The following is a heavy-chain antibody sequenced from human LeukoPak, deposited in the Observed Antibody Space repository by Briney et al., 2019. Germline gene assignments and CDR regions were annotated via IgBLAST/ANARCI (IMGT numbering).Heavy chain of an antibody. Sequence: GGSLRLSCAASGFTFSSYSMNWVRRAPGKGLEWVSYISSSSSTIYYADSVKGRFTISRDNAKNSLYLQMNSLRAEDTAVYYCARQGRGDFWSGYRGGGFDYWGQGTLVTVSS. CDR2: ISSSSSTI. D-gene: IGHD3-3*01. CDR1: GFTFSSYS. CDR3: ARQGRGDFWSGYRGGGFDY. J-gene: IGHJ4*02. V-gene: IGHV3-48*04.